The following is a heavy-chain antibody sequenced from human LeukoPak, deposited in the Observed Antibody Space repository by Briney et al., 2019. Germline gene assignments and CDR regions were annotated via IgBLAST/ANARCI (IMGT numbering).Heavy chain of an antibody. J-gene: IGHJ4*02. CDR2: IYYSGST. V-gene: IGHV4-39*07. CDR3: ARRRSSGGVLRYFDWSHPLFDY. CDR1: GGSISSSSYY. Sequence: SETLSLTCTVSGGSISSSSYYWGWIRQPPGKGLEWIGSIYYSGSTYYNPSLKSRVTISVDTSKNQFSLKLSSVTAADTAVYYCARRRSSGGVLRYFDWSHPLFDYWGQGTLVTVSS. D-gene: IGHD3-9*01.